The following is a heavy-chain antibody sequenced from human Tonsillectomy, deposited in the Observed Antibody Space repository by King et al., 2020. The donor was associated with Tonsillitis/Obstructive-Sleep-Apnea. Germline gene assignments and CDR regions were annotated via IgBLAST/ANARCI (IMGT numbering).Heavy chain of an antibody. CDR3: ARRVYSSSSPYWFDP. CDR2: ISAYNGNT. CDR1: GYTFTSYG. V-gene: IGHV1-18*01. D-gene: IGHD6-6*01. Sequence: VQLVESGAEVKKPGASVKVSCTASGYTFTSYGISWVRQAPGHGLEWMGWISAYNGNTNYAQKLQGRVTMTTDTSTSTAYMELRSLRSDDTAVYYCARRVYSSSSPYWFDPWGQGTLVTVSS. J-gene: IGHJ5*02.